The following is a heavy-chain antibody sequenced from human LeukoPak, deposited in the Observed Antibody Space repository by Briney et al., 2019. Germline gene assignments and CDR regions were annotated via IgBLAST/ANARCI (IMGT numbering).Heavy chain of an antibody. V-gene: IGHV3-53*01. CDR2: IYSGGST. CDR3: AAAGAAAGSVVFDF. Sequence: GGSLRLSCAASGFTFSSYWVHWVRQAPGKGLVWVSVIYSGGSTYYADSVKGRFIISRDNSKNKLYLQMNSLRAEDTAVYYCAAAGAAAGSVVFDFWGQGTLVTVSS. J-gene: IGHJ4*02. CDR1: GFTFSSYW. D-gene: IGHD6-13*01.